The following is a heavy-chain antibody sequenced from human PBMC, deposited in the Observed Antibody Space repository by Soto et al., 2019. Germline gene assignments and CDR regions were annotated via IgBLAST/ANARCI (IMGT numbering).Heavy chain of an antibody. Sequence: TSETLSLTCSVSGGSISSSSYYWGWIRQPPGKGLEWIGSIYYSGSIYYNPSLKSRVTISVDTSKNQFSLKLGSVTAADTAVYYCARRWGPTFDFWGQGTLVTSPQ. V-gene: IGHV4-39*07. CDR3: ARRWGPTFDF. J-gene: IGHJ4*02. D-gene: IGHD1-26*01. CDR2: IYYSGSI. CDR1: GGSISSSSYY.